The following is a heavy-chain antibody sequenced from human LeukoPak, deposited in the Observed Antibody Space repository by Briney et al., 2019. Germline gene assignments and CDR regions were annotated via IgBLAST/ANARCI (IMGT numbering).Heavy chain of an antibody. V-gene: IGHV3-7*01. D-gene: IGHD5-24*01. Sequence: PGGSLRLSCTASGFTFGDYAMSWVRQAPGKGLEWVANIKQDGSEKYYVDSVKGRFTISRDNAKNSLYLQMNSLRAEDTAVYYCARDQRNGYNYGAFDIWGQGTMVTVSS. CDR2: IKQDGSEK. J-gene: IGHJ3*02. CDR1: GFTFGDYA. CDR3: ARDQRNGYNYGAFDI.